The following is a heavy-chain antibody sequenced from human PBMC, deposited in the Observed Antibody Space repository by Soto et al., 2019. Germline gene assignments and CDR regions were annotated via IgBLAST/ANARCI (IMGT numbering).Heavy chain of an antibody. D-gene: IGHD3-3*01. Sequence: QVQLQESGPGLVKPSETLSLTCTVSGGSMTSYYWSWIRQPPGKRLEWMGYIYYSGYTNYNPSLKSRVTISVDTSKSQFSLEMRSVTAADTAVYYCARDSGGSGYDWGQGTLVTVSS. CDR1: GGSMTSYY. J-gene: IGHJ4*02. CDR3: ARDSGGSGYD. CDR2: IYYSGYT. V-gene: IGHV4-59*01.